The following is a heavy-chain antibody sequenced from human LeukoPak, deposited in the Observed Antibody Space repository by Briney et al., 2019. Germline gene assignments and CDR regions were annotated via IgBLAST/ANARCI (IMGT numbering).Heavy chain of an antibody. Sequence: ASVKVSCKASGYTFTTYGISWVRQAPGQGLEWMGWISAYNGNTNYAQKLQGRVTMTTDTSTSTAYMELRSLRSDDTAVYYCARADWELLRGWFDPWGQGTLVTVSS. CDR2: ISAYNGNT. D-gene: IGHD1-26*01. CDR1: GYTFTTYG. V-gene: IGHV1-18*01. J-gene: IGHJ5*02. CDR3: ARADWELLRGWFDP.